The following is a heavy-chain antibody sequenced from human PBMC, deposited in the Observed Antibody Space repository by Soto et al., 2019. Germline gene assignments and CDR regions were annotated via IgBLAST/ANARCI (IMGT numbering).Heavy chain of an antibody. Sequence: SETLSLTCAVYGGSFSGYYWSWIRQPPGKGLEWIGEINHSGSTNYNPSLKSRVTISVDTSKNQFSLKLSSVTAADTAVYYCARKHTATIYGMDVWGQGTTVTVSS. V-gene: IGHV4-34*01. CDR3: ARKHTATIYGMDV. J-gene: IGHJ6*02. CDR2: INHSGST. CDR1: GGSFSGYY. D-gene: IGHD4-17*01.